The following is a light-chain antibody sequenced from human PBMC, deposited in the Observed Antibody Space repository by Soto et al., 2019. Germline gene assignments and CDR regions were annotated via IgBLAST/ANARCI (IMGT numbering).Light chain of an antibody. CDR3: QKYNSAPWT. J-gene: IGKJ1*01. CDR1: QVISNY. CDR2: SAS. Sequence: DIQMTQSPSSLSASVGDRVTITCRASQVISNYLAWYQQKPGKVPKLLIYSASTLQSGVPSRFSGSGSGTDFTLTISSLQTEDVATYYCQKYNSAPWTFGQGTHVESK. V-gene: IGKV1-27*01.